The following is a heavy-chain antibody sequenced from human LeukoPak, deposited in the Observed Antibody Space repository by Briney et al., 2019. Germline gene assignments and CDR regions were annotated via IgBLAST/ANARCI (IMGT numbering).Heavy chain of an antibody. J-gene: IGHJ3*02. Sequence: PGGSLRLSCAASGFTFSSYSMNWVRQAPGKGLEWVSSFSSSSSYIYYADSVKGRFTISRDNAKNSLYLQMNSLRAEDTAVYYCARDMVTGTTPAFDIWGQGTMVTVSS. D-gene: IGHD1-7*01. V-gene: IGHV3-21*01. CDR2: FSSSSSYI. CDR1: GFTFSSYS. CDR3: ARDMVTGTTPAFDI.